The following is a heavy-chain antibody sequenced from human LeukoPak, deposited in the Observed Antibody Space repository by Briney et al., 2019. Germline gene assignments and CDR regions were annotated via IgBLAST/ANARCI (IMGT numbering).Heavy chain of an antibody. CDR3: ARDWDGYNSYDY. Sequence: ASVKVSCKASGYTLTGYYMHWVRQAPGQGLEWMGWINPNSGGTNYAQKFQGRVTMTRDTSISTAYMELSRLRSDDTAVYYCARDWDGYNSYDYWGQGTLVTVSS. D-gene: IGHD5-24*01. V-gene: IGHV1-2*02. J-gene: IGHJ4*02. CDR2: INPNSGGT. CDR1: GYTLTGYY.